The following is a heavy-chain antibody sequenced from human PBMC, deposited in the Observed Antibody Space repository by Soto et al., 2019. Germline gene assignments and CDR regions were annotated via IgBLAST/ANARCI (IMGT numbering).Heavy chain of an antibody. CDR2: ISGGGSNT. D-gene: IGHD4-4*01. J-gene: IGHJ4*02. V-gene: IGHV3-23*01. CDR1: GFPFSSYV. CDR3: AKDSNKYSSSLRGRYFDY. Sequence: LRLSCAASGFPFSSYVMSWVRQAPGKGLEWVSGISGGGSNTFYADYVKGRFTISRDNSKNTLLLQMNSLGAEDTAVYYCAKDSNKYSSSLRGRYFDYWGQGIGVTVSS.